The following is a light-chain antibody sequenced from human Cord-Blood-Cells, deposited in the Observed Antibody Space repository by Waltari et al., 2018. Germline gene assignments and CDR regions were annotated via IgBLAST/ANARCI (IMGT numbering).Light chain of an antibody. Sequence: QSVLTQPPSASGTPRQRVTISCSGSSSTIGSNYVYWYQQLPGTAPKLLIYRKKQRPSGVPDRFSGSKSGTSASLAISGLRSEDEADYYCAAWDDSLRGVFGGGTKLTVL. CDR2: RKK. CDR3: AAWDDSLRGV. J-gene: IGLJ3*02. V-gene: IGLV1-47*01. CDR1: SSTIGSNY.